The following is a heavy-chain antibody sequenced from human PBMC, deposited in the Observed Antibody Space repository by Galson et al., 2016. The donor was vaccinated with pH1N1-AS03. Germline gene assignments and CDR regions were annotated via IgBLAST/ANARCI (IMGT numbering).Heavy chain of an antibody. CDR1: GFTFTNYW. CDR3: ARHGEPSTLSAWFDP. J-gene: IGHJ5*02. Sequence: QSGAEVKKPGESLRISCRASGFTFTNYWIGWVRQLPGKGLEWMGIIHARDSDVRYNPSFQGQVTFSVDEPLDTAYMQWSSLRASDTAMYFCARHGEPSTLSAWFDPWGQGTLVTVSS. V-gene: IGHV5-51*01. CDR2: IHARDSDV. D-gene: IGHD2/OR15-2a*01.